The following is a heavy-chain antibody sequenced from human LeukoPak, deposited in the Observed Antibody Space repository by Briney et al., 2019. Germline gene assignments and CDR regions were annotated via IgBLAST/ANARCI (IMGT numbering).Heavy chain of an antibody. J-gene: IGHJ5*02. CDR1: GYTFTSYG. CDR2: ISAYNGNT. Sequence: ASVKVSCKASGYTFTSYGISWVRQAPGQGLEWMGWISAYNGNTNYAQKLQGRVTMTTDTSTSTAYMELRSPRSDDTAVYYCARKVPFLSSGYRDNWFDPWGQGTLVTVSS. V-gene: IGHV1-18*01. D-gene: IGHD3-22*01. CDR3: ARKVPFLSSGYRDNWFDP.